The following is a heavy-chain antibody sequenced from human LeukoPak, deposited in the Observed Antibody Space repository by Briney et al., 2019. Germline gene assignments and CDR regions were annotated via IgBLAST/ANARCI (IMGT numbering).Heavy chain of an antibody. Sequence: PGGSLRLSCAASGFIFKNYVMAWVPRPPGKGLGWVSVSSGSGTHTYYAASVKGRFTISRDNSNNTLYLQMNSLRAEDTAMYYCARGSSGYSYVFTYWGQGALVTVSS. J-gene: IGHJ4*01. V-gene: IGHV3-23*01. CDR1: GFIFKNYV. CDR2: SSGSGTHT. D-gene: IGHD5-18*01. CDR3: ARGSSGYSYVFTY.